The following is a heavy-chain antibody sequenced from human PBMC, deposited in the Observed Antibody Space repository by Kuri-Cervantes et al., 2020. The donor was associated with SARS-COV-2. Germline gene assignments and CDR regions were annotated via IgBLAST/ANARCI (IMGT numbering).Heavy chain of an antibody. D-gene: IGHD3-3*01. CDR1: GFTFSSYA. J-gene: IGHJ4*02. CDR3: ATVAAIFGINLPHY. Sequence: GESLKISCAASGFTFSSYAMHWVRQAPGKGLEWVAVISYDGSNKYYADSVKGRFTISRDNSKNTLYLQMNSLRAEDTAVYYCATVAAIFGINLPHYWGQGTLVTVSS. V-gene: IGHV3-30-3*01. CDR2: ISYDGSNK.